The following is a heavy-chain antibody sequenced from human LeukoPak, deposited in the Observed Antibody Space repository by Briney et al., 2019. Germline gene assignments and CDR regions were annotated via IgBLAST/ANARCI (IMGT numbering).Heavy chain of an antibody. D-gene: IGHD1-26*01. CDR2: ISSSSSYI. V-gene: IGHV3-21*01. CDR1: GFTFSSYS. J-gene: IGHJ6*03. Sequence: GGSLRLSCAASGFTFSSYSMNWVRQAPGKGLEWVSSISSSSSYIYYADSVKGRFTISRDNAKNSLYLQMNSLRAEDTAVYYCAKSSDCYYYMDVWGKGTTVTVSS. CDR3: AKSSDCYYYMDV.